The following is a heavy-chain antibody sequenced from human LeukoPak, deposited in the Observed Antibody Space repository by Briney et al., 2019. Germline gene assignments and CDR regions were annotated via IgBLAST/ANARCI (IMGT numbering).Heavy chain of an antibody. CDR1: GFTFSSYT. CDR2: VSSSSTYI. V-gene: IGHV3-21*01. D-gene: IGHD1-26*01. J-gene: IGHJ4*02. Sequence: GGSLRLSCAASGFTFSSYTMSWVRQAPGKGLEWVSSVSSSSTYIYYADSVKGRLTISRDNAKKSLYLHMNSLRAEDTAVYYCARDYLEGATRSEYYWGQGTLVTVSS. CDR3: ARDYLEGATRSEYY.